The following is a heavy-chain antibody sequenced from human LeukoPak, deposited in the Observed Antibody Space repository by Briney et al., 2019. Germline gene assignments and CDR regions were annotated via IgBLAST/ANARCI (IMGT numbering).Heavy chain of an antibody. Sequence: GGSLRLSCAASGFTFSSYAMHWVRQAPGKGLEWVAVISYDGSNKYYADSVKGRFTISRDNSKNTLYLQMNSLRAEDTAVYYCTRITMIVVVPIKGAFDIWGQGTMVTVSS. CDR1: GFTFSSYA. CDR3: TRITMIVVVPIKGAFDI. D-gene: IGHD3-22*01. V-gene: IGHV3-30*04. CDR2: ISYDGSNK. J-gene: IGHJ3*02.